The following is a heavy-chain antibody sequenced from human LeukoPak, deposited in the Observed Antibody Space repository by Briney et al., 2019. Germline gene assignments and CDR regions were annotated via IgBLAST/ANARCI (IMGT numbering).Heavy chain of an antibody. CDR1: GGSISSYY. V-gene: IGHV4-59*08. CDR3: ARHDVWGSYRYYYFDY. D-gene: IGHD3-16*02. J-gene: IGHJ4*02. CDR2: IYYSGST. Sequence: PSQTLSLTCTVSGGSISSYYWSWIRQPPGKGLEWIGYIYYSGSTNYNPSLKSRVTISVDTSKNQFSLKLSSVTAADTAVYYCARHDVWGSYRYYYFDYWGQGTLVTVSS.